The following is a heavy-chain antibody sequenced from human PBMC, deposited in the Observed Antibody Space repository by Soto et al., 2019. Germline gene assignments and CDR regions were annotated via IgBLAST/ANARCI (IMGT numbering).Heavy chain of an antibody. V-gene: IGHV3-9*01. Sequence: GGSLRLSCAASGFTFDDYAMHWVRQAPGKGLEWVSGISWNSGSIGYADSVKGRFTISRDNSKNTLYLQMNSLRAEDTAVYYCAKDKLGTTWFDPWGQGTLVTVSS. J-gene: IGHJ5*02. CDR3: AKDKLGTTWFDP. CDR1: GFTFDDYA. D-gene: IGHD1-7*01. CDR2: ISWNSGSI.